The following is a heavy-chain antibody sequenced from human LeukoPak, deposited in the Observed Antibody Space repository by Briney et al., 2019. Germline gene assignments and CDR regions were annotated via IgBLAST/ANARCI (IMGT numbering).Heavy chain of an antibody. V-gene: IGHV4-39*01. Sequence: SETLSLTCTVSAGSISSSSAYWGWIRQPPGKGLEWIGSIYYSKNTHYNPSLKSRVTISADTSKNQFSLTLGSVSATDTAVYYCVSPRGFSYGYFDYWGQGTLVTVSS. CDR2: IYYSKNT. CDR1: AGSISSSSAY. CDR3: VSPRGFSYGYFDY. J-gene: IGHJ4*02. D-gene: IGHD5-18*01.